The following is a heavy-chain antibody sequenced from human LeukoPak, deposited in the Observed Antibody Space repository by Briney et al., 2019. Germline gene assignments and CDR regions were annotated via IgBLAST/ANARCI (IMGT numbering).Heavy chain of an antibody. CDR2: INPNGDAT. CDR3: ASQLFCAFDNCGYWLAP. D-gene: IGHD1-20*01. J-gene: IGHJ5*02. V-gene: IGHV1-46*01. CDR1: GYTFTKYL. Sequence: GASVKVSCKTSGYTFTKYLIHWVRQAPGQGLEWVGTINPNGDATNYAPRLQGRLTLTQDTSTSTVYMELRGLTPDDTAVYYCASQLFCAFDNCGYWLAPWGPGTLVTVSS.